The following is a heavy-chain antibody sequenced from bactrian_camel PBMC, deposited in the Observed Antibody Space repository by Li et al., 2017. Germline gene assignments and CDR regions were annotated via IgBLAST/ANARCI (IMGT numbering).Heavy chain of an antibody. CDR1: GYTSSTYYC. Sequence: HVQLVESGGGSVQAGGSLRLSCTASGYTSSTYYCLGWFRQAPGKERAGVAAIDTGDGSTYYLNSVEGRFTISQYTAKNSLYLQMNSLQPEDTGMYYCAAECLSRPTGVGIRGDQFAYWGQGTQVTVSS. CDR2: IDTGDGST. J-gene: IGHJ4*01. CDR3: AAECLSRPTGVGIRGDQFAY. D-gene: IGHD8*01. V-gene: IGHV3S1*01.